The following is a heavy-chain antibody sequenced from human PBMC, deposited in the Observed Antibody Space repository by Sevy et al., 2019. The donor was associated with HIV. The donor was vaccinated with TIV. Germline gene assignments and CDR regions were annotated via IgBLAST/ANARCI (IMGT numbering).Heavy chain of an antibody. Sequence: GGSLRLSCAASGFTFSSYGMHWVRQAPVKGLEWVAFLCYDGSNKHYADSVKGRFTISRDNSKNTLYLQMNSLRAEDTAVYYCVRKGWDGYNLPIDYWGQGTLVTVSS. CDR1: GFTFSSYG. J-gene: IGHJ4*02. D-gene: IGHD5-12*01. V-gene: IGHV3-33*01. CDR2: LCYDGSNK. CDR3: VRKGWDGYNLPIDY.